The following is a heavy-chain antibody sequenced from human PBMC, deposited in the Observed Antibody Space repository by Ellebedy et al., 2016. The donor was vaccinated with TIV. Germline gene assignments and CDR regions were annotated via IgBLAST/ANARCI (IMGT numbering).Heavy chain of an antibody. CDR2: IWYDGSNK. V-gene: IGHV3-33*08. Sequence: GGSLRLSCAASGFTFSSYWMYWVRQAPGKGLEWVAVIWYDGSNKYYADTVKGRFTISRDNSKNTLFLQMNSLRVEDTAVYYCARGQYYYDAGRPYYYGIDVWGQGTTVIVSS. CDR3: ARGQYYYDAGRPYYYGIDV. CDR1: GFTFSSYW. D-gene: IGHD3-10*01. J-gene: IGHJ6*01.